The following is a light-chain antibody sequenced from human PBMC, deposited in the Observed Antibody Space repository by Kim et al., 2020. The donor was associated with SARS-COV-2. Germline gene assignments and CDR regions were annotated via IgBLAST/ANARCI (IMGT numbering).Light chain of an antibody. Sequence: GSPGERATLSWRDRESVGRNVAWLQQKIGQAPRLLIYGATTRATDTPTRFSGSGSEAEFTLTITSLQSEDFAVYLCQHYENWPPYTRGKETK. J-gene: IGKJ2*01. CDR1: ESVGRN. CDR3: QHYENWPPYT. V-gene: IGKV3-15*01. CDR2: GAT.